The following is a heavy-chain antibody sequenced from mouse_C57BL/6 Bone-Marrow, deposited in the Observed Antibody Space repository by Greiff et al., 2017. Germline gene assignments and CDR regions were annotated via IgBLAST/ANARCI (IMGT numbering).Heavy chain of an antibody. V-gene: IGHV1-53*01. CDR1: GYTFTSYW. Sequence: QVQLQQPGTELVKPGASVKLSCKASGYTFTSYWMHWVKQRPGPGLEWIGNINPSNGGTNYNETFKSKATLTVDKSSSTAYMQLSSLTSEDSAVYYCARTTVVATRYFDVWGTGTTVTVSS. CDR3: ARTTVVATRYFDV. J-gene: IGHJ1*03. D-gene: IGHD1-1*01. CDR2: INPSNGGT.